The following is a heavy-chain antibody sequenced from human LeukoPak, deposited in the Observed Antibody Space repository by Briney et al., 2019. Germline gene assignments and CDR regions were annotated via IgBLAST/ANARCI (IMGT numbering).Heavy chain of an antibody. D-gene: IGHD3-22*01. V-gene: IGHV4-59*01. Sequence: SETLSLTCTVSGGSISSYYWSWIRQPPGKGLEWLGYIYYSGRTNYNPSLKSRVTISVDTSKNQFYLKLSSVTAADTAVYYCARDQVYDSSGPWSRMFDIWGQGTMVTVSS. CDR1: GGSISSYY. J-gene: IGHJ3*02. CDR3: ARDQVYDSSGPWSRMFDI. CDR2: IYYSGRT.